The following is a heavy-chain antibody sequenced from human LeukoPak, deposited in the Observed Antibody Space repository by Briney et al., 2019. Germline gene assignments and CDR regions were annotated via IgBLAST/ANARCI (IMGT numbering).Heavy chain of an antibody. V-gene: IGHV1-69*01. CDR1: GGTFSRYA. J-gene: IGHJ4*01. CDR2: IIPIFGTA. CDR3: ARGVVVPAAMVGAGFFDY. D-gene: IGHD2-2*01. Sequence: ASVKVSCKASGGTFSRYAISWVRQTPGQGLEWMGAIIPIFGTANYAQKFQGRVTITADESTSTAYMELSSLRSEDTAVYYCARGVVVPAAMVGAGFFDYWGQGTLVTVSS.